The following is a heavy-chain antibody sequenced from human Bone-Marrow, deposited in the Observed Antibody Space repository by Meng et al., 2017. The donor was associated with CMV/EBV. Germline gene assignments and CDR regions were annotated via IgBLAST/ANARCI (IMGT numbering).Heavy chain of an antibody. D-gene: IGHD3-9*01. J-gene: IGHJ4*02. Sequence: GESLKISCEASGYSFTSYWIGWVRQMPGKGLEWMRIIYPGDSDTRYSPSFQGQVTISADKSISTAYLQWSSLKASDTAMYYCARMIGYDILTGYRASDYWGQGTLVTVSS. V-gene: IGHV5-51*01. CDR2: IYPGDSDT. CDR1: GYSFTSYW. CDR3: ARMIGYDILTGYRASDY.